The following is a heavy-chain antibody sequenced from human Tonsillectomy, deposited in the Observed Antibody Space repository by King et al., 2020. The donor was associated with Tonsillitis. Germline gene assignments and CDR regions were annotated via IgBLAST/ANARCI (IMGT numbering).Heavy chain of an antibody. CDR2: ITWDGGST. Sequence: VQLVESGGVVVQPGGSLRLSCAASGFTFDDYTMHWVRQAPGKGLEWVSLITWDGGSTCYADSVKGRFTISRDNSKNSLSLQMNSLRPEDTALYYCATERLQYFDYWGQGTLVTVSS. D-gene: IGHD3-16*01. V-gene: IGHV3-43*01. CDR1: GFTFDDYT. J-gene: IGHJ4*02. CDR3: ATERLQYFDY.